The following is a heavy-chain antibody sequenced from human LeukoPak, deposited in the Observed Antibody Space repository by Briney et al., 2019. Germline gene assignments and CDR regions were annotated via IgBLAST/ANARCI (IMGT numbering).Heavy chain of an antibody. D-gene: IGHD4-11*01. Sequence: SQTLSLTCAISGDSVSSNSATWNWIRQSPLRGLEWLGRTYYRSKWYNDYAASVKSRITINPDTSKNQFSLQLNSVTPEDAAVYYCARGFPSNPVAFDIWGQGTMVTVSS. CDR3: ARGFPSNPVAFDI. CDR1: GDSVSSNSAT. J-gene: IGHJ3*02. V-gene: IGHV6-1*01. CDR2: TYYRSKWYN.